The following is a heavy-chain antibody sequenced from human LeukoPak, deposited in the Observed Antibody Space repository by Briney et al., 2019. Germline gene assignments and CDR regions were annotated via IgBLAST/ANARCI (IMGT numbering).Heavy chain of an antibody. CDR2: ISGSGGST. D-gene: IGHD2-15*01. J-gene: IGHJ3*02. CDR1: GFTFSSYA. Sequence: GGSLRLSCAASGFTFSSYAMSWVRQAPGKGLEWVSAISGSGGSTYYADSVKGRFTISRDNSKNTLYLQMNSLRAEDTAVYYCAKLACSGGSCYPTSHAFDIWGQGTMVTVSS. CDR3: AKLACSGGSCYPTSHAFDI. V-gene: IGHV3-23*01.